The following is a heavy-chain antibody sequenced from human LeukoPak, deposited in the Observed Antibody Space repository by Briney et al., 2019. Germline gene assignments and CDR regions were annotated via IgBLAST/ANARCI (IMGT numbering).Heavy chain of an antibody. V-gene: IGHV1-69*13. CDR3: ATDSSGWYRYFDY. CDR1: GYTFTSYG. CDR2: IIPIFGTA. J-gene: IGHJ4*02. D-gene: IGHD6-19*01. Sequence: SVKVSCKASGYTFTSYGISWVRQAPGQGLEWMGGIIPIFGTANYAQKFQGRVTITADESTSTAYMELSSLRSEDTAVYYCATDSSGWYRYFDYWGQGTLVTVSS.